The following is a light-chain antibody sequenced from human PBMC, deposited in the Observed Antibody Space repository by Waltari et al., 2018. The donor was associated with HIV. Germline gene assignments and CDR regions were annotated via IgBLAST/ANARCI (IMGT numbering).Light chain of an antibody. CDR3: VTWDHSLGAVV. Sequence: QSVLTQPPSVSAAPGQKVTISCFGSTSNIGSRSVSWYQPLPGRAPKLLIYDDNERPSGIPDRFSASRSGTSATLGIAGLQTGDEADYYCVTWDHSLGAVVFGGGTKLTVL. CDR2: DDN. J-gene: IGLJ3*02. CDR1: TSNIGSRS. V-gene: IGLV1-51*01.